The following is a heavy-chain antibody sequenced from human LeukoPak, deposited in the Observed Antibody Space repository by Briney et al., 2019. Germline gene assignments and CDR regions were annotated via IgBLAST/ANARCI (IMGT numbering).Heavy chain of an antibody. CDR1: VASITSSGGIC. V-gene: IGHV4-4*02. Sequence: KPSETLSPPCPVLVASITSSGGICWTWARRPQGRGLGWIGEIYHSGATNYNPSLKSRVTMLLDKSKNQFSLKLNSVTAADTAVYYCARNGGNSDYDYWGQGTLVTVSA. CDR2: IYHSGAT. CDR3: ARNGGNSDYDY. J-gene: IGHJ4*02. D-gene: IGHD4-23*01.